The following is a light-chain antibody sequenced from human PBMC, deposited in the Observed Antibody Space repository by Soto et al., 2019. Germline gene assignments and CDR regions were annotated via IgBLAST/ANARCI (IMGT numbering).Light chain of an antibody. V-gene: IGKV1-9*01. CDR3: LQDYGDSWT. CDR2: DAS. J-gene: IGKJ1*01. CDR1: QDISSS. Sequence: DIQLTQSPSLLSASVGDRVTIICRASQDISSSLAWYQQKSGKAPKPLIYDASTLQSGVPSRFSGSGSGTEFSLTINSLQPEDFATYYCLQDYGDSWTFGQGTKVDI.